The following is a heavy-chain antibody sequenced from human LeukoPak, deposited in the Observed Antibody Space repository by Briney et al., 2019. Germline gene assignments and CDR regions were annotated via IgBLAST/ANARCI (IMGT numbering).Heavy chain of an antibody. CDR3: AILGYCSSTSCFDP. J-gene: IGHJ5*02. V-gene: IGHV1-69*05. Sequence: SVKVSSKASGGTFSSYAISWVRQAPGQGLEWMGGIIPIFGTANYAQKFQGRVTITTDESTSTAYMELSSLRSEDTAVYYCAILGYCSSTSCFDPWGQGTLVTVSS. CDR1: GGTFSSYA. CDR2: IIPIFGTA. D-gene: IGHD2-2*01.